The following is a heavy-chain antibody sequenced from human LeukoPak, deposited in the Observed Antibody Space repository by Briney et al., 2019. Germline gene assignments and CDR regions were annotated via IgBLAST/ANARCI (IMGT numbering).Heavy chain of an antibody. Sequence: GGSLRLSCTASGFAFDEHGMSWVRQVPGKGLGWVSGINWSGGSTGYADPLRGRFTISRDNAKNSLYLQMDSLRAEDTALYYCARAPITSPFYFDYWGQGTLVTVSS. D-gene: IGHD2-2*01. J-gene: IGHJ4*02. CDR2: INWSGGST. V-gene: IGHV3-20*04. CDR1: GFAFDEHG. CDR3: ARAPITSPFYFDY.